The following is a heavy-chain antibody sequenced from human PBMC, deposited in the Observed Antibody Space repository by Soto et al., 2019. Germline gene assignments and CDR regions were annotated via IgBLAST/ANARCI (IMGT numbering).Heavy chain of an antibody. CDR2: IWYDGSNK. CDR1: GFTFSSYG. J-gene: IGHJ3*02. CDR3: ARVHYDILTGLVFDAFDI. Sequence: QVQLVESGGGVVQPGRSLRLSCAASGFTFSSYGMHWVRQAPGKGLEWVAVIWYDGSNKYYADSVKGRFTISTDNSKNRLYLQMNSLRAEDTAVYYCARVHYDILTGLVFDAFDIWGQGTMVTVSS. V-gene: IGHV3-33*01. D-gene: IGHD3-9*01.